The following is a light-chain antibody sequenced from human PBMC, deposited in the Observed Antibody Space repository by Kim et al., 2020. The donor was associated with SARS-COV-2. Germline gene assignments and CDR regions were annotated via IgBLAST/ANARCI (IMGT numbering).Light chain of an antibody. J-gene: IGKJ4*01. CDR1: QDISSW. CDR2: EAS. CDR3: QQTHSFPLT. V-gene: IGKV1D-12*01. Sequence: SVGGRVTITCRGCQDISSWLGWYQQKPGKAPKVLIYEASNLQSGVPSRFSGSGSGTDFTLTINSLQPEDFATYYCQQTHSFPLTFGGGTKVDIK.